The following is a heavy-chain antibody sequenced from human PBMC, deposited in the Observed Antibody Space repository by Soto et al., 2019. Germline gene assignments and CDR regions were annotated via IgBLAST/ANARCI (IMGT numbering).Heavy chain of an antibody. CDR2: TYFRSKWSN. CDR3: AREYSDAFDV. CDR1: GDSVSTNSAA. Sequence: SQTLSLTCAISGDSVSTNSAAWNWIRQSPSRGLEWLGRTYFRSKWSNDYVESLKSRITINPDTSKNQFSLLLNSVTPEDTAAYYCAREYSDAFDVWGQGTMVTVSS. V-gene: IGHV6-1*01. D-gene: IGHD2-15*01. J-gene: IGHJ3*01.